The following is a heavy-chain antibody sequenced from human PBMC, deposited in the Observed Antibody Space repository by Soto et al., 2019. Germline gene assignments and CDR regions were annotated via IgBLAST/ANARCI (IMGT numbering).Heavy chain of an antibody. V-gene: IGHV3-11*01. J-gene: IGHJ3*02. CDR1: GFTFSDYY. CDR2: ISSSGSTI. D-gene: IGHD3-22*01. Sequence: GGSLRLSCAASGFTFSDYYMSWIRQAPGKGLEWVSYISSSGSTIYYADSVKGRFTISRDNAKNSLYLQMNSLRAEDTAVYYCARGYYDSSGPADAFDIWGQGTMVTVSS. CDR3: ARGYYDSSGPADAFDI.